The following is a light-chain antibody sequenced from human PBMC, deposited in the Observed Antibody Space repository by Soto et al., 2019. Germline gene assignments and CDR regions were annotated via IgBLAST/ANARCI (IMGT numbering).Light chain of an antibody. CDR1: QSVTSSY. CDR3: QQYGSTPVT. Sequence: EIELTHSPGTLSLSPGERATLSCRASQSVTSSYLAWYQQKPGQAPRLLIYGASSRATGIPDRFSGSGSGTDFILTISRLEPEDFAVYYCQQYGSTPVTFGQGTKVDIK. J-gene: IGKJ1*01. V-gene: IGKV3-20*01. CDR2: GAS.